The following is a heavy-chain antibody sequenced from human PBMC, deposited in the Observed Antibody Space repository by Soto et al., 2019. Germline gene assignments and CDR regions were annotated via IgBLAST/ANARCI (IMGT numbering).Heavy chain of an antibody. J-gene: IGHJ3*02. Sequence: ASVKVSCKASGYTFTSSYMHWVRQAPGQGLEWMGIINPSGGSTSYAQKFQGRVTMTRDTSMSTVCMELSSLRTEDTAVYYCARDMAWKYGAGGGEYNDAFEIWGQGTMVTVSS. V-gene: IGHV1-46*01. CDR3: ARDMAWKYGAGGGEYNDAFEI. D-gene: IGHD3-10*01. CDR1: GYTFTSSY. CDR2: INPSGGST.